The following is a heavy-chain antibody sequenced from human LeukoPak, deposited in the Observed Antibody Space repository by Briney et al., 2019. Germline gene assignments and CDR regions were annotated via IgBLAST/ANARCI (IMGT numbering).Heavy chain of an antibody. CDR3: ARDGQIAARPVVGFDY. D-gene: IGHD6-6*01. V-gene: IGHV1-46*01. J-gene: IGHJ4*02. Sequence: ASVKVSFKSSGYAFSNYYMHWVRQPPGQGLEWMGIINLSGGRINYAQKFQGRVSVTRDTSTSTDYMELRSLRSEDTAVYYCARDGQIAARPVVGFDYWGEGSLVTVSS. CDR1: GYAFSNYY. CDR2: INLSGGRI.